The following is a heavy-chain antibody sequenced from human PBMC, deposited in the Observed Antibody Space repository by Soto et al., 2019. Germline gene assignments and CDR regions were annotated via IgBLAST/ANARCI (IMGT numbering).Heavy chain of an antibody. CDR1: GGTFSSYA. CDR3: AREDPPGKRAYYYGMDV. J-gene: IGHJ6*02. CDR2: IIPIFGTA. Sequence: SVKVSCKASGGTFSSYAISWVRQAPGQGLEWMGGIIPIFGTANYAQKFQGRVTITADESTSTAYMELSSLRSEDTAVYYCAREDPPGKRAYYYGMDVWGQGTTVTVSS. V-gene: IGHV1-69*13.